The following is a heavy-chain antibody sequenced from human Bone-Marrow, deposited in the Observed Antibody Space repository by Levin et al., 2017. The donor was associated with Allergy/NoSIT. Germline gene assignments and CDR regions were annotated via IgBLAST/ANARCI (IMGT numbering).Heavy chain of an antibody. Sequence: HSGGSLRLSCAASEFTFRNYEMTWVRQAPGKGLEWVAYISSSGDGIDYIDSVKGRFTISRDNAKNSLFLQMNSLRAEDTAVYYCARRLITYGMDVWGQGTTVIVSS. D-gene: IGHD3-16*01. CDR1: EFTFRNYE. CDR3: ARRLITYGMDV. CDR2: ISSSGDGI. V-gene: IGHV3-48*03. J-gene: IGHJ6*02.